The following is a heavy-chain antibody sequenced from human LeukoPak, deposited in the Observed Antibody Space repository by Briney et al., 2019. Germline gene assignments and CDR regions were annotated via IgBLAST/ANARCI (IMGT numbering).Heavy chain of an antibody. J-gene: IGHJ4*02. V-gene: IGHV3-33*01. D-gene: IGHD6-6*01. CDR1: GFTFSSYG. Sequence: GGSLRLSCAASGFTFSSYGMHWVRQAPGKGLEWVAVIWYDGSNKYYADSVKGRFTISRDNSKNTLYLQMNSLRAEDTAVYYCARDYSSSSCDYWGQGALVTVSS. CDR3: ARDYSSSSCDY. CDR2: IWYDGSNK.